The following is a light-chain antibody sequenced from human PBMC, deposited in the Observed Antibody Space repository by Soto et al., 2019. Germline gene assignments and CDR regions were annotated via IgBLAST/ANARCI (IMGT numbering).Light chain of an antibody. V-gene: IGKV4-1*01. CDR3: QQYYSSLHT. J-gene: IGKJ2*01. CDR1: QSVLSTSNNKNY. Sequence: DIVVVQSPHSLSVSLGERATVNCRSSQSVLSTSNNKNYVAWYQQKSGQPPKALIYWASTRESGVPDRFSGSGSGTDFTLTINNLQPEDVAVYYCQQYYSSLHTFGQGTKLEIK. CDR2: WAS.